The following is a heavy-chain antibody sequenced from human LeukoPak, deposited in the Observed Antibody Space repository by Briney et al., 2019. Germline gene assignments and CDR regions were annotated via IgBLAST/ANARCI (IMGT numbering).Heavy chain of an antibody. CDR1: GGSISSYY. CDR3: ARLYSSSWHVWGHEDYYGMDV. Sequence: PSETLSLTCTVSGGSISSYYWSWIRQSPGKGLEWIGYIYYSGRTNYNPSLKSRVTISVDTSKNQFSLKLSSVTAADTAVYYCARLYSSSWHVWGHEDYYGMDVWGQGTTVTVSS. J-gene: IGHJ6*02. CDR2: IYYSGRT. V-gene: IGHV4-59*08. D-gene: IGHD6-13*01.